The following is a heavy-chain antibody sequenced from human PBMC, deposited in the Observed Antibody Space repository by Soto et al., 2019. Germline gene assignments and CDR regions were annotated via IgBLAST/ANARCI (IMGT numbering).Heavy chain of an antibody. V-gene: IGHV1-3*01. D-gene: IGHD6-13*01. CDR2: INAGNGNT. CDR1: GYTFTSYA. Sequence: ASVKVSCKASGYTFTSYAMHWVRQAPGQRLEWMGWINAGNGNTKYSQKFQGRVTITRDTSASTAYMELSSLRSEDTAVYYCARDLPMIAAAGPDAFDIWGQGTMVTVSS. CDR3: ARDLPMIAAAGPDAFDI. J-gene: IGHJ3*02.